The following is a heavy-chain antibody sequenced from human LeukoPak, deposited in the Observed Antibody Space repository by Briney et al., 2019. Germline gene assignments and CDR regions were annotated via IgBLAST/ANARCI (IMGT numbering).Heavy chain of an antibody. CDR1: GFTFDDYA. Sequence: GRSLRLSCAASGFTFDDYAMPWVRQAPGKGLEWVSGISWNSGSIGYADSVKGRFTISRDNAKNSLYLQMNSLRAEDTALYYCAKDKGYGSSTSFDYWGQGTLVTVSS. D-gene: IGHD2-2*01. V-gene: IGHV3-9*01. CDR2: ISWNSGSI. CDR3: AKDKGYGSSTSFDY. J-gene: IGHJ4*02.